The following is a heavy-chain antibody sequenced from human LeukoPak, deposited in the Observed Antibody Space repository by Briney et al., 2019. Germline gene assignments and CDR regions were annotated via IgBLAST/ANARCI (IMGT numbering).Heavy chain of an antibody. CDR2: IYYSGST. CDR1: GGSISRSSYN. D-gene: IGHD4-17*01. J-gene: IGHJ4*02. CDR3: ARRYGDYRRFDY. V-gene: IGHV4-39*01. Sequence: SETLSLTCTVPGGSISRSSYNWAWIRHPPGKGLEWIGSIYYSGSTYYNPSLKSRVTISVDTSKNQFSLKLTSVTAADTAVYYCARRYGDYRRFDYWGQGTLVTVSS.